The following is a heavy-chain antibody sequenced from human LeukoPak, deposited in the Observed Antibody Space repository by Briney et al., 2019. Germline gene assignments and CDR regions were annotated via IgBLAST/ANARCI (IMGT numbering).Heavy chain of an antibody. CDR2: ISSSSGTI. Sequence: GGSLRLSCATSGFTFSSYSMNWVRQAPGQGLEWVSYISSSSGTIYYADSVKGRFTISRDNAKNSLYLQMNSLRAEDTALYYCAKDIRGDYFLDYWGQGTLVTVSS. V-gene: IGHV3-48*04. CDR1: GFTFSSYS. J-gene: IGHJ4*02. CDR3: AKDIRGDYFLDY. D-gene: IGHD2/OR15-2a*01.